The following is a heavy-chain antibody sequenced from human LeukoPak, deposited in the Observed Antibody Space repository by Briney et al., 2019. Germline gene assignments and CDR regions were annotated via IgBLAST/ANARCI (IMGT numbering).Heavy chain of an antibody. J-gene: IGHJ4*02. Sequence: SETLSLTCTVSGGSISSSSYYWGWIRQPPGKGLEWIGSIYYSGSTYYNTSLKSRVTISVDTSKNQFSLKLSSVTAADTAVYYCARHGRGYSYGKIDYWGQGTLVTVPS. CDR2: IYYSGST. CDR3: ARHGRGYSYGKIDY. CDR1: GGSISSSSYY. V-gene: IGHV4-39*01. D-gene: IGHD5-18*01.